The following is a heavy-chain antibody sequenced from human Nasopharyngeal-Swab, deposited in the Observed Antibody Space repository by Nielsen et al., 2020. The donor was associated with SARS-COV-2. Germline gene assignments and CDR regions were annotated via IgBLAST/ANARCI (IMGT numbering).Heavy chain of an antibody. V-gene: IGHV3-7*01. CDR2: IKQDGSEK. CDR3: AREWRERGLGSSGSRPQANAFDI. Sequence: GGSLRLSCAASGFTFSSYWMSWVRQAPGKGLEWVANIKQDGSEKYYVDSVKGRFTISRDNAKNPLYLQMNSLRAEDTAVYYCAREWRERGLGSSGSRPQANAFDIWGQGTMVTVS. J-gene: IGHJ3*02. CDR1: GFTFSSYW. D-gene: IGHD1-26*01.